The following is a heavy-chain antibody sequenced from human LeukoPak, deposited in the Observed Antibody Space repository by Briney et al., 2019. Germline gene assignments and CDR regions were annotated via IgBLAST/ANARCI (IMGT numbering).Heavy chain of an antibody. Sequence: SGTLSLTCAVSGYSISSGYQWAWIRQSPGEGLEWIGSIYHSGSAHYNPSLKSRVTISVETSKNQFSLKMYSVTAADTAVYYCARDPRWLTPDCTSTSCYENYFDPWGQGTLVTVSS. D-gene: IGHD2-2*01. CDR3: ARDPRWLTPDCTSTSCYENYFDP. CDR1: GYSISSGYQ. CDR2: IYHSGSA. J-gene: IGHJ5*02. V-gene: IGHV4-38-2*02.